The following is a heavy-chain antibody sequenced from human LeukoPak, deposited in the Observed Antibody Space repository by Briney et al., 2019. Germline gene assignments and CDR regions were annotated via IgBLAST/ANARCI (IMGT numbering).Heavy chain of an antibody. V-gene: IGHV4-38-2*02. Sequence: SETLSLTCAVSGYSISSGCHWGWIRQPPGKGLEWIGSVFRSGSTYYNPSLESRVTVSVDTSPNQFYLKVSSVTAADTAVYYCARDVYDHSDFWGEGTLVTVST. CDR1: GYSISSGCH. CDR2: VFRSGST. J-gene: IGHJ4*02. CDR3: ARDVYDHSDF. D-gene: IGHD3-16*01.